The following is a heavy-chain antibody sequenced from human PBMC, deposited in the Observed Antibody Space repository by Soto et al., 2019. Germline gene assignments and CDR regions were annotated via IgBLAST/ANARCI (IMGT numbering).Heavy chain of an antibody. CDR2: IYYSGST. CDR1: GGSISSYY. D-gene: IGHD2-2*01. CDR3: AGEGYCSSTSCYGPDYYYYYMDV. Sequence: SETLSLTCTVSGGSISSYYWSWILQPPGKGLEWIGYIYYSGSTNYNPSLKSRVSISLDTSKNQFSLKPSSVTAADTAVYCCAGEGYCSSTSCYGPDYYYYYMDVWGKGTAVTVSS. V-gene: IGHV4-59*01. J-gene: IGHJ6*03.